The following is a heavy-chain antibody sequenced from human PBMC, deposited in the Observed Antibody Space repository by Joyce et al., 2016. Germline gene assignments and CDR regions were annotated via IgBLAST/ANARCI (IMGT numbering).Heavy chain of an antibody. J-gene: IGHJ3*01. D-gene: IGHD2-2*01. CDR3: ARAPMPPYAFDV. CDR1: GYTFSDSY. V-gene: IGHV1-2*06. CDR2: INPDTGRT. Sequence: VHLVQSGTEVKKHGASVKVSCNASGYTFSDSYIHWLRQAPGQGLQWMGRINPDTGRTIYVEKFQGRVTLTRDAAISTVYMEFSRLRSDDTAVYFCARAPMPPYAFDVWGQGTLVTVSA.